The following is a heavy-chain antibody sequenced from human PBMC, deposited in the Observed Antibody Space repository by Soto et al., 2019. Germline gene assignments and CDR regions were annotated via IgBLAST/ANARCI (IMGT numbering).Heavy chain of an antibody. CDR2: IIPIFGTA. V-gene: IGHV1-69*13. J-gene: IGHJ3*02. CDR3: ARGGLDYYDSSGYYSVMGAFDI. CDR1: GYTFTSYY. Sequence: SVKVSWKASGYTFTSYYMHWVRQAPGQGLEWMGGIIPIFGTANYAQKFQGRVTITADESTSTAYMELSSLRSEDTAVYYCARGGLDYYDSSGYYSVMGAFDIWGQGTMVTVSS. D-gene: IGHD3-22*01.